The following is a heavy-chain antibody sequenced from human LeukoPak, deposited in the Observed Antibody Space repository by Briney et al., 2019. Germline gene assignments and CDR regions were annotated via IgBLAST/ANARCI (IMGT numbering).Heavy chain of an antibody. V-gene: IGHV3-30*04. CDR1: GFTFSSYA. Sequence: SGRSLRLSCAASGFTFSSYAMHWVRQAPGKGLEWVAVISYDGSNKYCTDSVKGRFTISRDNSKNTLYLQMNSLRVEDTAVYYCARDVGGNSADYYFDYWGQGTLVTVSS. CDR3: ARDVGGNSADYYFDY. D-gene: IGHD4-23*01. J-gene: IGHJ4*02. CDR2: ISYDGSNK.